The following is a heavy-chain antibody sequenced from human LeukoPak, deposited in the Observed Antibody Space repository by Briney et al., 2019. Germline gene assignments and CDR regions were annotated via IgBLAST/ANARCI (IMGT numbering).Heavy chain of an antibody. J-gene: IGHJ4*02. V-gene: IGHV1-69*13. Sequence: SVKVSCKASGGTFSSYAISWVRQAPGQGLEWMGGIIPIFGTANYAQKFQGRVTITADEPTSTAYMELSSLRSEDTAVYYCACNDYPQNYFDYWGQGTLVTVSS. D-gene: IGHD4-11*01. CDR1: GGTFSSYA. CDR3: ACNDYPQNYFDY. CDR2: IIPIFGTA.